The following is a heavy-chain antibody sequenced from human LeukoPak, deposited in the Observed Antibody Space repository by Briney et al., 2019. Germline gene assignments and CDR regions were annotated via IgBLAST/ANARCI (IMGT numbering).Heavy chain of an antibody. D-gene: IGHD3-10*01. Sequence: SETLSLTCTVSGGSMSSFYWSWIRQPPAKGLEWIGNIYYSGSTNYNPSLKSRVTISVDTSKNQFSLKLSSVTAADTAVYYCASRPVLLWFGGPAFDIWGQGTMVTVSS. V-gene: IGHV4-59*01. CDR3: ASRPVLLWFGGPAFDI. CDR1: GGSMSSFY. CDR2: IYYSGST. J-gene: IGHJ3*02.